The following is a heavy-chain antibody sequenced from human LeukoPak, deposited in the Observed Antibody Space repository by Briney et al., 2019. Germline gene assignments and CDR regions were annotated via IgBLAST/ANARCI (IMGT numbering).Heavy chain of an antibody. Sequence: GASVKVSCKASGYSFTGHHVHWVRQAPGQGLEWLGWINPNSGGTNYAQKFQGRVTMTRDTSISTAYMELSRLRSDDTAVYYCARSLTQKTFGGPYYDSSGYYCLTYWGQGTLVTVSS. CDR1: GYSFTGHH. CDR3: ARSLTQKTFGGPYYDSSGYYCLTY. V-gene: IGHV1-2*02. D-gene: IGHD3-22*01. J-gene: IGHJ4*02. CDR2: INPNSGGT.